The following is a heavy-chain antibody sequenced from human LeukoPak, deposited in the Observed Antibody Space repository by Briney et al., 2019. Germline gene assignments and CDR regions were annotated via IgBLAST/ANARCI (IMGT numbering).Heavy chain of an antibody. Sequence: ASVKVSCKAFGYTFTSNYMHWVRQAPGQGPEWMGVISPSGGSTTYAQKFQGRVTMTRDTSISTAYMELSRLRSDDTAVYYCARERSEYYDFWSGPDVWGKGTTVTVSS. CDR2: ISPSGGST. J-gene: IGHJ6*04. CDR3: ARERSEYYDFWSGPDV. CDR1: GYTFTSNY. D-gene: IGHD3-3*01. V-gene: IGHV1-2*02.